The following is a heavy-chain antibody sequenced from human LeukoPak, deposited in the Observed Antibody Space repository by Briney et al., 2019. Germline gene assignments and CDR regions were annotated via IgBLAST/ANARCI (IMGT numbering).Heavy chain of an antibody. J-gene: IGHJ4*02. CDR1: GFTFSDYT. Sequence: GGSLRLSCAGSGFTFSDYTMNWVRQAPGKGLEWVSSISNSSSYIYYADSVRGRFTISRDNAKNSLYLQMNSLTAEDTAVYYCAKFFDDWGQGTLVTVSS. V-gene: IGHV3-21*01. CDR2: ISNSSSYI. CDR3: AKFFDD.